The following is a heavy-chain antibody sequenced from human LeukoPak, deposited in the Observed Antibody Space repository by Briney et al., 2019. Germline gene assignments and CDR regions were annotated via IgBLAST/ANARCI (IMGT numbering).Heavy chain of an antibody. D-gene: IGHD2-2*01. Sequence: LAASVKVSCKASGYTFTDYYMHWVRQAPGQGFEWMGWINPNDGDTYYAQKFQGRVTMTRDTSISTAHMEVSRLRSDDTAVYYCARANFLYCSSTSCPFDYWGQGTLATVSS. J-gene: IGHJ4*02. V-gene: IGHV1-2*02. CDR2: INPNDGDT. CDR1: GYTFTDYY. CDR3: ARANFLYCSSTSCPFDY.